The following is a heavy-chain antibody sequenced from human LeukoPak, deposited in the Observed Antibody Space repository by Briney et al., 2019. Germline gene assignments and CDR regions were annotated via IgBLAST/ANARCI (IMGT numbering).Heavy chain of an antibody. CDR2: ISSGGSTV. D-gene: IGHD2-21*01. CDR3: ARAQAGFVGY. CDR1: GFTFSNYE. J-gene: IGHJ4*02. V-gene: IGHV3-48*03. Sequence: GGSLRLSCAASGFTFSNYEMHWVRRAPGKGLEWVSYISSGGSTVYYADSVKGRFTVSRDNAKNSLYLQMSSLRAEDTAVYYCARAQAGFVGYWGQGTLVTVSS.